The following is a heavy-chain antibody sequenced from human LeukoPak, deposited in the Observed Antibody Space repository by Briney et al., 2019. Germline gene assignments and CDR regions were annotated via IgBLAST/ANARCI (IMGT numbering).Heavy chain of an antibody. J-gene: IGHJ6*03. CDR1: GGTFSSYA. CDR3: ARVPSSGFHAEGKYYYYYYMDV. D-gene: IGHD3-3*01. Sequence: ASVKVSCKASGGTFSSYAISWVRQAPGQGLEWMGRIIPIFGTANYAQKFQGRVTITTDESTSTAYMELSSLRSEDTAVYYCARVPSSGFHAEGKYYYYYYMDVWGKGTTVTVSS. V-gene: IGHV1-69*05. CDR2: IIPIFGTA.